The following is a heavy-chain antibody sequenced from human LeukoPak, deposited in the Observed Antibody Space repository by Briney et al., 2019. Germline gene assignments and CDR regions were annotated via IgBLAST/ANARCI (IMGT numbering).Heavy chain of an antibody. V-gene: IGHV4-59*13. CDR3: VGDRSGTYYNFDL. CDR2: ISYPGRT. CDR1: GGSIGSSF. J-gene: IGHJ3*01. D-gene: IGHD1-26*01. Sequence: PSETLSLTCNVFGGSIGSSFWNWIRLSPGKGLEWIGYISYPGRTNYSPSLKSRVIISIDTSKNQLSLNLTSVTAADTALYYCVGDRSGTYYNFDLWGQGTMVSVSA.